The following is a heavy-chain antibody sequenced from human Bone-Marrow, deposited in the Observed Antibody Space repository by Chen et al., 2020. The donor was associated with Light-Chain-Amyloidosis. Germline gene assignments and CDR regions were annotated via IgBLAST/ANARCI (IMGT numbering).Heavy chain of an antibody. CDR2: IYPDDSDA. Sequence: EVHLEQSGPAGKQPGEALQFPCDASGYSYPNHWVGWGRQMPGKGLEWTGVIYPDDSDARYSPSFEGQVTISADKSITTAYLQWRSLKASDTAMYYCARRRDGYNFDYWGQGTLVTVSS. CDR1: GYSYPNHW. J-gene: IGHJ4*02. V-gene: IGHV5-51*01. CDR3: ARRRDGYNFDY. D-gene: IGHD5-12*01.